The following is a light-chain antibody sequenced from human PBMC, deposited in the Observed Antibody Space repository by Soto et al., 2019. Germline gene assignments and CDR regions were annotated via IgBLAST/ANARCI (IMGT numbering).Light chain of an antibody. Sequence: QSVLTQPPSASGTPGQRVTISCSGSSSNIGSNTVTWYQHLPVTAPNLLIDRNNQRPSGVPDRVSGAKSGTSAAMAVSGPQSEDDADYYCASWDDSRKGVVFGGGTKLTVL. CDR2: RNN. CDR1: SSNIGSNT. V-gene: IGLV1-44*01. CDR3: ASWDDSRKGVV. J-gene: IGLJ2*01.